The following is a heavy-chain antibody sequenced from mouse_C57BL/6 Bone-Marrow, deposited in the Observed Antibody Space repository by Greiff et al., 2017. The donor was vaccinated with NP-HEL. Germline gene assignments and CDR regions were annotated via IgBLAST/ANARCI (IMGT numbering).Heavy chain of an antibody. CDR2: IYPGSGST. D-gene: IGHD2-3*01. V-gene: IGHV1-55*01. CDR1: GYTFTSYW. J-gene: IGHJ3*01. Sequence: VQLQQPGAELVKPGASVKMSCKASGYTFTSYWITWVKQRPGQGLEWIGDIYPGSGSTNYNEKFKSKATLTVDTSSSTAYMQLSSLTSEDSAVYYCARYPDGYYEEEWFAYWGQGTLVTVSA. CDR3: ARYPDGYYEEEWFAY.